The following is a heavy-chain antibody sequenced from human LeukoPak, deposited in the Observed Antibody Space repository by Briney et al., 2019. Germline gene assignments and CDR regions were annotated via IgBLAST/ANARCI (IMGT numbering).Heavy chain of an antibody. D-gene: IGHD2-2*01. CDR1: GYTFTSYG. CDR3: ARGTVVVPAAPFGYYYYGMDV. J-gene: IGHJ6*02. CDR2: ISAYNGNT. Sequence: AASVKVSCKASGYTFTSYGISWVRQAPGQGLEWMGWISAYNGNTNYAQKLQGRVTMTTDTSTSTAYMELRSLRSDDTAVYYCARGTVVVPAAPFGYYYYGMDVWGQGTTVTVSS. V-gene: IGHV1-18*01.